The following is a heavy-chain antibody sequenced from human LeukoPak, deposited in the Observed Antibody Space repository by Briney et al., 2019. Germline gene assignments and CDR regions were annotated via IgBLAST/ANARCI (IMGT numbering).Heavy chain of an antibody. CDR2: IYPGASDT. CDR1: GYSFSTYW. J-gene: IGHJ6*04. D-gene: IGHD3-10*01. Sequence: GESLKISCQASGYSFSTYWVAWIPQAPGRGWGCRGFIYPGASDTKYSPSLEGHVTMSADKSITTAYLQWGSLRASDSAIYYCARAGSGSSSYGLDVWGKGTPVTVSS. CDR3: ARAGSGSSSYGLDV. V-gene: IGHV5-51*01.